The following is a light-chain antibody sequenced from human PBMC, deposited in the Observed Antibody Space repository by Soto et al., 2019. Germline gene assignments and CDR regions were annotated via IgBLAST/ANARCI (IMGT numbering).Light chain of an antibody. CDR2: DVS. J-gene: IGLJ2*01. V-gene: IGLV2-14*03. Sequence: QSALTQPASVSGSPGQSITISCTGTSSDVGGSDYVSWYQQLPGKAPKLIISDVSIRPSGVSNRFSGSKSGNTASLTISGLQAEDEADYYCSSSTTRSTSHVVFGGGTKLTVL. CDR3: SSSTTRSTSHVV. CDR1: SSDVGGSDY.